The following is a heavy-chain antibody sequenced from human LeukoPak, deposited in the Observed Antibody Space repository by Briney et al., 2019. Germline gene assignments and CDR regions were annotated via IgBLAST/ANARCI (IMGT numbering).Heavy chain of an antibody. J-gene: IGHJ6*03. D-gene: IGHD3-9*01. CDR1: GFTFSNYG. Sequence: GGSLRLSCAASGFTFSNYGMSWVRQAPGKGLEWVSGTSGSGGSTYYADSVKGRFTISRDNSKNTLYLQMNSLRAEDTAVYYCARREYDILTGYYYYYYMDVWGKGTTVTVSS. CDR3: ARREYDILTGYYYYYYMDV. CDR2: TSGSGGST. V-gene: IGHV3-23*01.